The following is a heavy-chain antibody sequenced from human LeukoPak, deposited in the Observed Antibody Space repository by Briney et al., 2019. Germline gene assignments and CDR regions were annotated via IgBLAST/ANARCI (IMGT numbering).Heavy chain of an antibody. J-gene: IGHJ4*02. D-gene: IGHD2-2*01. CDR3: ARHICSSTSCYAGSGYDSPFDY. V-gene: IGHV4-34*01. CDR2: INHSGST. CDR1: GGSFSGYY. Sequence: SETLSLTCAVYGGSFSGYYWSWLRQPPGKGLEWIGEINHSGSTNYNPSLKSRVTISVDTSKNQFSLKLSSVTAADTAVYYCARHICSSTSCYAGSGYDSPFDYWGQGTLVTVSS.